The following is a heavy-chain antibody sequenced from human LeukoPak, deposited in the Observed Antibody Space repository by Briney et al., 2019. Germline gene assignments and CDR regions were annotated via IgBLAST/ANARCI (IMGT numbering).Heavy chain of an antibody. CDR1: GGSFSGYY. J-gene: IGHJ6*02. V-gene: IGHV4-34*01. Sequence: SETLSLTCAVYGGSFSGYYWSWIRQPPGKGLEWMGEINHSGSTNYNPSLKSRVTISVDTSKNQFSLKLSSVTAADTAVYYCARAPSRVDYVWGSYRHRYYYGMDVWGQGTTVTVSS. CDR3: ARAPSRVDYVWGSYRHRYYYGMDV. CDR2: INHSGST. D-gene: IGHD3-16*02.